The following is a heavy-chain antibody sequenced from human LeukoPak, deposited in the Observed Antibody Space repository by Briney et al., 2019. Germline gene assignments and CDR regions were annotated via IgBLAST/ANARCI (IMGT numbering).Heavy chain of an antibody. CDR3: ARALMSSGYFDL. D-gene: IGHD5/OR15-5a*01. V-gene: IGHV1-8*01. CDR2: MNPNSGNT. CDR1: GYTFTSYD. J-gene: IGHJ2*01. Sequence: EASVKVSCKASGYTFTSYDINWVRQATGQGLEWMGWMNPNSGNTGYAQKFQGRVTMTRDTSTSTVYMELSSLRSEDTAVYYCARALMSSGYFDLWGRGTLVTVSS.